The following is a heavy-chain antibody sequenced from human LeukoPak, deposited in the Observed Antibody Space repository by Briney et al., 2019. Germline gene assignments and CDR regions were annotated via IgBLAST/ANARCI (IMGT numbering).Heavy chain of an antibody. Sequence: SETLSLTCTVSGDSMSDYFWTWIRQPAGKGLEWIGRIYTSGSTNYNPSLKSRVTMSVDTSKNQFSLKLNSVTAADTAVYYCARHRYFDYWGQGTLVTVSS. V-gene: IGHV4-4*07. J-gene: IGHJ4*02. CDR3: ARHRYFDY. CDR1: GDSMSDYF. CDR2: IYTSGST.